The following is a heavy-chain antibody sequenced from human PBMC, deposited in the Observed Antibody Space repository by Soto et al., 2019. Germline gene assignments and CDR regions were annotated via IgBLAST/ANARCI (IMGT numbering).Heavy chain of an antibody. CDR3: GKDCTSI. J-gene: IGHJ3*02. Sequence: EVQLLESGGGLVQPGGSLRISCAASGFTFSTYSMTWVRQAPGKGLEWVSTISGSGGSTYYIDSVKGRFTISRDNSKNTLNLQMNSPRDEATDIYYCGKDCTSIWGQGTMVAVSS. CDR2: ISGSGGST. CDR1: GFTFSTYS. V-gene: IGHV3-23*01.